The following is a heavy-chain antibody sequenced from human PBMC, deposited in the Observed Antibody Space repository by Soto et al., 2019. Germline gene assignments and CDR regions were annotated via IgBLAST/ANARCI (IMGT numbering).Heavy chain of an antibody. Sequence: PSETLSLTCAVYGGTFSGYDWSWLRKPPGKGLEWIGEINHSGSTNYNPSLTSRVTISVDTSKNQFSLKLSSVTAADTAVYYCARGGPIIPIFGVVIIKRNWFDPWGQGTLVTVSS. CDR3: ARGGPIIPIFGVVIIKRNWFDP. V-gene: IGHV4-34*01. D-gene: IGHD3-3*01. J-gene: IGHJ5*02. CDR2: INHSGST. CDR1: GGTFSGYD.